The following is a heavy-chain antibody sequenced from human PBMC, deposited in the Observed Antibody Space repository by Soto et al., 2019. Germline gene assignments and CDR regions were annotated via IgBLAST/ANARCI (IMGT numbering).Heavy chain of an antibody. CDR1: GSTFRNYG. CDR3: AKDTHYVFDQ. D-gene: IGHD3-16*01. V-gene: IGHV3-30*18. Sequence: QVQLVESGGGVVQPGRSLRLSCAASGSTFRNYGIHWVRQAPGKGLQWVATISFDGSNTHYVDSVQGRFTISRDNSVNTVFLQMNGLRVEDTAVYYCAKDTHYVFDQWGQGTLVTVSS. CDR2: ISFDGSNT. J-gene: IGHJ4*02.